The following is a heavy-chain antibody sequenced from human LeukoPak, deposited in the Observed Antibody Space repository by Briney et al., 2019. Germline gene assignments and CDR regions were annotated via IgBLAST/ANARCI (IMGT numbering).Heavy chain of an antibody. Sequence: GGSLRLSCAASGFTFSSYEMNWVRQAPGKGLEWVSSITSGSHYIYYTDSVKGRFTISRDNAKNSLYLQMHSLRAEGTAVYYCARQEEFYAPFDSWGQGTLVTVSS. CDR3: ARQEEFYAPFDS. V-gene: IGHV3-21*01. CDR2: ITSGSHYI. D-gene: IGHD2/OR15-2a*01. CDR1: GFTFSSYE. J-gene: IGHJ4*02.